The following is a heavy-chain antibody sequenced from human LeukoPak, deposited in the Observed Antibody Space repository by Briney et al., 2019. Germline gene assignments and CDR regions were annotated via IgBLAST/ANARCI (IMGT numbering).Heavy chain of an antibody. V-gene: IGHV3-64*01. J-gene: IGHJ5*02. CDR2: ISSNGGST. CDR3: ARADYDILTGYYHWFDP. D-gene: IGHD3-9*01. CDR1: GFTFSSYA. Sequence: GGSLRLSCAASGFTFSSYAMHWVRQAPGKGLEYVSAISSNGGSTYYANSVKGRFTISRDNSKNTLYLQMGSLRAEDMAVYYCARADYDILTGYYHWFDPWGQGTLVTVSS.